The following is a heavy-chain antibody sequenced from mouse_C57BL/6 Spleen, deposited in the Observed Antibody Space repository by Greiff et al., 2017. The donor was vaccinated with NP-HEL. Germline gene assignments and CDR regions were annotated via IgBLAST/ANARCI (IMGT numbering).Heavy chain of an antibody. CDR2: IHPNSGST. D-gene: IGHD1-1*01. CDR1: GYTFTSYW. V-gene: IGHV1-64*01. CDR3: ASPTVAPYFDY. J-gene: IGHJ2*01. Sequence: QVQLQQPGAELVKPGASVKLSCKASGYTFTSYWMHWVKQRPGQGLEWIGMIHPNSGSTNYNEKFKSKATLTVDKSSSTAYMQLSSLTSEDSAVYYCASPTVAPYFDYWGQGTTLTVSS.